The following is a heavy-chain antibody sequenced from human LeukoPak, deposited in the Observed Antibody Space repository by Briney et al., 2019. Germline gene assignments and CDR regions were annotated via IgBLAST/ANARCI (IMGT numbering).Heavy chain of an antibody. CDR2: MSYDGTNI. Sequence: GGSLRLSCAASGFTFSSYAMHWVRQAPGRRPEWVAVMSYDGTNIFYSDSVKGRFTISRDNSKNTLFLQMNSLRAEDTAVYYCARDRESSSKGHFDYWGQGILVTVSS. CDR1: GFTFSSYA. J-gene: IGHJ4*02. CDR3: ARDRESSSKGHFDY. D-gene: IGHD2-15*01. V-gene: IGHV3-30-3*01.